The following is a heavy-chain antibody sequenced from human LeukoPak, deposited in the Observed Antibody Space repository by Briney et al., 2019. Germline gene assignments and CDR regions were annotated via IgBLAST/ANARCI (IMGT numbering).Heavy chain of an antibody. D-gene: IGHD6-19*01. J-gene: IGHJ4*02. Sequence: GGSLRLSCAGSGFSFSTYDMLWVRQAPGKGLEWVSAIGSGGDTYYAGSVKGRFTISRESAKNSFYLQMNSLDAGDTAVYFCARAVAGTDEIDSWGQGTLVTVSS. CDR1: GFSFSTYD. CDR3: ARAVAGTDEIDS. CDR2: IGSGGDT. V-gene: IGHV3-13*01.